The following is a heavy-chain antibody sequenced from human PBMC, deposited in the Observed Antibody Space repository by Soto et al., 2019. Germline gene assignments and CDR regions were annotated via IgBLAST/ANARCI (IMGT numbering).Heavy chain of an antibody. V-gene: IGHV3-66*01. CDR2: IYASGKT. CDR3: ARDRCSSRSCWKHERGLDS. D-gene: IGHD2-2*01. CDR1: GFSVSSYF. Sequence: GGSLSLSCAASGFSVSSYFMTWVRQAPGKGLEWVSIIYASGKTYNADSVKGRFTVSRDNDKNTLYLQMNTLRAEDTAVYFCARDRCSSRSCWKHERGLDSWGQGILVTVSS. J-gene: IGHJ4*02.